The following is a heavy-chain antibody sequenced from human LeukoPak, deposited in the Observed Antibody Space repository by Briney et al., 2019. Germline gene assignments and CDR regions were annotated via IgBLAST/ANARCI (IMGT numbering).Heavy chain of an antibody. V-gene: IGHV3-64*01. CDR1: GFTFSSYA. CDR3: ARGGSIAARPIDY. CDR2: ISSNGGST. J-gene: IGHJ4*02. D-gene: IGHD6-6*01. Sequence: GGSLRLSCAASGFTFSSYAMHWVRQAPGKGLEHVSAISSNGGSTYYANSVKGRFTISRDNSKNTLFLQMGSLRAEDMAVYYCARGGSIAARPIDYWGQGTLVTVSS.